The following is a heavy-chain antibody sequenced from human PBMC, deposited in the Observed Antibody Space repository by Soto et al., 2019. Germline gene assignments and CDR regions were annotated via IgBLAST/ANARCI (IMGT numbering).Heavy chain of an antibody. CDR2: ISNDGNSE. Sequence: QVQLVESGGGVVQPGRSLRLSCAASGFTFSVFGMHWVRQAPGKGLEWVAVISNDGNSEHYADSVKGRFTISRDNSKNTFYLPMNSLSVEDTAVYYCAKTITTIGVSSTGRGALLDNWGQGILVSVYS. CDR3: AKTITTIGVSSTGRGALLDN. D-gene: IGHD3-3*01. J-gene: IGHJ4*02. CDR1: GFTFSVFG. V-gene: IGHV3-30*18.